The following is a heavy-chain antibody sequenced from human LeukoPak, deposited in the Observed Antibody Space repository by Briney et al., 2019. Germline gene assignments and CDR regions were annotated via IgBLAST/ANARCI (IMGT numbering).Heavy chain of an antibody. J-gene: IGHJ4*02. V-gene: IGHV1-18*01. CDR1: GYTFTSYG. Sequence: ASVKVSCKASGYTFTSYGISWVRQAPGQGLEWMGWISSYNGNTNYAQKLQGRVTMTTDTSTSAAYMELRSLRSDDTAVYYCARWTTVTRAFDYWGQGTLVSVSS. CDR2: ISSYNGNT. CDR3: ARWTTVTRAFDY. D-gene: IGHD4-17*01.